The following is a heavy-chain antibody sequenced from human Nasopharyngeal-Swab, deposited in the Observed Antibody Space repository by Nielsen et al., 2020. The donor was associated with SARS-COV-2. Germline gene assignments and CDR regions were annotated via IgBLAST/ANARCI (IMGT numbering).Heavy chain of an antibody. Sequence: WIRQPPGKGLEWVGRIKSKTDGGTTDYAAPVKGRFTISRDDSKNTLYLQMNSLRAEDTAVYYCAKEPFYDFWSGYYWDYWGQGTLVTVSS. CDR3: AKEPFYDFWSGYYWDY. V-gene: IGHV3-15*01. J-gene: IGHJ4*02. CDR2: IKSKTDGGTT. D-gene: IGHD3-3*01.